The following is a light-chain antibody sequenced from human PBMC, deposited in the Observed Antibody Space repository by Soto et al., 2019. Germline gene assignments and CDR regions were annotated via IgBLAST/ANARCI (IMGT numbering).Light chain of an antibody. J-gene: IGKJ4*01. V-gene: IGKV1-39*01. CDR2: AAS. Sequence: DIQMTQSPSSLSASVGDRVTITCRAGQSISNYLYWYQQKPGKAPKLLIHAASVLQSGVPSRFSGCGSGTECTLSINSLQAEEFAIYYCQQSYNTPRTFGGGTKVEMK. CDR1: QSISNY. CDR3: QQSYNTPRT.